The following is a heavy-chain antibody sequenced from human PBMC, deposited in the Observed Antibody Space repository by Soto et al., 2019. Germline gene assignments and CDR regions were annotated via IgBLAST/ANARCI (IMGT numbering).Heavy chain of an antibody. D-gene: IGHD3-3*01. Sequence: QVQLQQWGAGLLKPSDTLSLTCAVYGGSFSGYYWSWIRQPPGKGLEWIGEINHSGSTNYNPSLKSRVTISVDTSKNQFSLKLSSVTAADTAVYYCARDYDFWSGYFYGMDVWGQGTTVTVSS. CDR3: ARDYDFWSGYFYGMDV. CDR1: GGSFSGYY. CDR2: INHSGST. J-gene: IGHJ6*02. V-gene: IGHV4-34*01.